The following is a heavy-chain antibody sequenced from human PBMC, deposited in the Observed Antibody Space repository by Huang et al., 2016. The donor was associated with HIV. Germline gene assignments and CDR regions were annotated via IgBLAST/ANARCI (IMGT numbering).Heavy chain of an antibody. V-gene: IGHV3-7*01. Sequence: EVQLVESGGGLVQPGGSLRLSCAASGFPFSSYWMSWVRQAPGKGLEWVANINQDGSARDDVDSVKGRFTISRDNAKNALYLQMNSRRAEDTAVYYCARGRGVPEWGQGTLVTVSS. CDR2: INQDGSAR. D-gene: IGHD3-10*01. J-gene: IGHJ4*02. CDR1: GFPFSSYW. CDR3: ARGRGVPE.